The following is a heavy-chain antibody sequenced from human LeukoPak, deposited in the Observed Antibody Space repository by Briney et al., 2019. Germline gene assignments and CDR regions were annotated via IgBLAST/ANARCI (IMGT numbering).Heavy chain of an antibody. Sequence: ASVKVSCKASGYTFATYCFYWVRQAPGHGLEWMGWINANTGKTDYAQKFQGRVTMTTDTSTSTAYMGLRSRRPDDTAVYYCAKVAGDRMDYWGQGTLLTVSS. CDR3: AKVAGDRMDY. V-gene: IGHV1-18*01. CDR2: INANTGKT. J-gene: IGHJ4*02. D-gene: IGHD6-13*01. CDR1: GYTFATYC.